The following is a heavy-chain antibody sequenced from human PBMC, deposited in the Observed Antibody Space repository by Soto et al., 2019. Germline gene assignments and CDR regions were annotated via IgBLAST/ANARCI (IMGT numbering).Heavy chain of an antibody. D-gene: IGHD3-10*01. CDR1: GGSISSYY. CDR2: IYYSGST. CDR3: PSRPGFGHDFDI. Sequence: QVQLQESVPGLVKPSETLSLTCTVSGGSISSYYWSWIRQPPGKGLEFIGYIYYSGSTNYSPSLKSRGTISEDTSKNQFSLRLTSVTAADTAVYYCPSRPGFGHDFDIWGQGTMVTVSS. V-gene: IGHV4-59*08. J-gene: IGHJ3*02.